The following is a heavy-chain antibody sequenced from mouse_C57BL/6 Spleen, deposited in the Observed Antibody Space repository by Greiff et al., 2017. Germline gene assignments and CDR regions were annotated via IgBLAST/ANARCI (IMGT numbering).Heavy chain of an antibody. D-gene: IGHD2-1*01. Sequence: VQLQQSGAELVRPGASVTLSCKASGYTFTDYEMHWVKQTPVHGLEWIGAIDPETGGTAYNQKFKGKAILTADKSTSTAYMELRSLTSEDSAVYYCTTGNYVFDYWGQGTSHSLL. CDR2: IDPETGGT. V-gene: IGHV1-15*01. CDR1: GYTFTDYE. CDR3: TTGNYVFDY. J-gene: IGHJ2*01.